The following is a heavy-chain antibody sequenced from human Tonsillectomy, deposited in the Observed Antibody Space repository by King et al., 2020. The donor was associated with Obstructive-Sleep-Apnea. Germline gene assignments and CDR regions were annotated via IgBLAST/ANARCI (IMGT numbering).Heavy chain of an antibody. J-gene: IGHJ4*02. CDR2: INSDGSST. CDR1: GFTFRTSW. D-gene: IGHD1-26*01. Sequence: VQLVESGGGLVQPGGSLRLSCAASGFTFRTSWMHWVRQAPGKGLVWVSRINSDGSSTIYADFVKGRFTISRDNAKNTLYRQMNSLRAEDTAVYYCARDRGGAGPTTTDYWGQGTLVTVSS. CDR3: ARDRGGAGPTTTDY. V-gene: IGHV3-74*01.